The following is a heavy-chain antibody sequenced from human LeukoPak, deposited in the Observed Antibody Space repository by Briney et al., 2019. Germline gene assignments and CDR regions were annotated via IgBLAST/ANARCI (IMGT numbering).Heavy chain of an antibody. D-gene: IGHD3-22*01. V-gene: IGHV4-4*07. CDR3: ARDGHYYDSSGSYYYYYYMDV. CDR2: IYTSGST. J-gene: IGHJ6*03. CDR1: GGSISSYY. Sequence: SETLSLTCTVSGGSISSYYWSWIRQPAGKGLEWIGHIYTSGSTNYNPSLKSRVTMSVDTSKNQFSLKLSSVTAADTAVYYCARDGHYYDSSGSYYYYYYMDVWGKGTTVTVSS.